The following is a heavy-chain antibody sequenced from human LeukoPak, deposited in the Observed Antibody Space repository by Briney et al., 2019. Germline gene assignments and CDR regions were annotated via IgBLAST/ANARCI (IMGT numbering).Heavy chain of an antibody. J-gene: IGHJ5*02. CDR2: IYYSGST. Sequence: SETLSLTCTVSGGSISSSTYYWGWIRQHPGKGLEWLGSIYYSGSTYYNPSLKSRVTISVDTSKNQFSLKLSSVTAADTAVYYCARGAPRGERLGWFDPWGQGTLVTVSS. CDR1: GGSISSSTYY. V-gene: IGHV4-39*01. CDR3: ARGAPRGERLGWFDP. D-gene: IGHD1-26*01.